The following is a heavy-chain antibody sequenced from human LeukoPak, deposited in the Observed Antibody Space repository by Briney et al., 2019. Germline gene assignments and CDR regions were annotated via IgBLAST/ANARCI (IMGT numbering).Heavy chain of an antibody. CDR3: ARLAAYYYDSSGYYYFDY. D-gene: IGHD3-22*01. CDR2: ICYSGTT. V-gene: IGHV4-30-4*01. CDR1: GGSISSGDYY. J-gene: IGHJ4*02. Sequence: SQTLSLTCTVSGGSISSGDYYWSWIRQPPGKGLEWIGYICYSGTTYYNPSLKSRVTISVDTSKNQFSLKLSSVTAADTAVYYCARLAAYYYDSSGYYYFDYWGQGTLVTVSS.